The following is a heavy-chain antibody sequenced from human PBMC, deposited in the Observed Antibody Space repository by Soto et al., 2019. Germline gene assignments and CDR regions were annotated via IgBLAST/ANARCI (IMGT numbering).Heavy chain of an antibody. J-gene: IGHJ6*02. V-gene: IGHV1-69*06. CDR1: GGTFSSSV. D-gene: IGHD6-13*01. CDR2: IIPVFGTA. CDR3: ACDRPARGNDV. Sequence: QVQLVQSGAEVKKPGSSVKVSCKASGGTFSSSVISWVRQAPGQGLEWMGAIIPVFGTAHYAQKFQGRVTITADKPMSPAYMELARITSEDWAVYYSACDRPARGNDVWGQGTTVTVSS.